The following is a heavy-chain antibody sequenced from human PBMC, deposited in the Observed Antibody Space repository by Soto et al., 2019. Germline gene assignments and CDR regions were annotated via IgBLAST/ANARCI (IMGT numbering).Heavy chain of an antibody. D-gene: IGHD5-12*01. CDR2: MYYGGNT. CDR1: GASVTTSY. CDR3: ATGRGGYATPY. Sequence: QVQLEESGPGLVKPSETLSLACSVSGASVTTSYWNWIRQPPGKTLEWIGHMYYGGNTDYNPSLKGRVSFSVDTSKNQFSLNLTSLTAAGTAVYYCATGRGGYATPYWGQGILVVVSS. J-gene: IGHJ4*02. V-gene: IGHV4-59*02.